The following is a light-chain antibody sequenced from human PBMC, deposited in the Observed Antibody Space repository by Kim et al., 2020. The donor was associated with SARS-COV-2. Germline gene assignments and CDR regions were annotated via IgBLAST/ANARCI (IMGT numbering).Light chain of an antibody. CDR3: QAWNINTVV. J-gene: IGLJ3*02. CDR2: DDY. V-gene: IGLV3-1*01. Sequence: SLSPGQTASITCSGDRLGDKTGCWYRQKQGQSPILVIYDDYKRPSGFHVRFSGSNSGNTATLTISGSQAMDEADYSCQAWNINTVVFGGGTQLTVL. CDR1: RLGDKT.